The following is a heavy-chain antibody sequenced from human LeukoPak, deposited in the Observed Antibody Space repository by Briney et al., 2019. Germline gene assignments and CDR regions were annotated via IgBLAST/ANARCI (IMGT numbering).Heavy chain of an antibody. CDR1: GGSFSGYY. J-gene: IGHJ4*02. V-gene: IGHV4-34*01. CDR3: ARGAGKKWEF. CDR2: INHSGTNT. Sequence: PLETQSLTCAVYGGSFSGYYWSWIRQPPGKGLEWIGEINHSGTNTNYNPSVKSRLIISVDTSKNQFSLKVSSVTAADTAVYYCARGAGKKWEFGGQGTLVPDSS. D-gene: IGHD1-26*01.